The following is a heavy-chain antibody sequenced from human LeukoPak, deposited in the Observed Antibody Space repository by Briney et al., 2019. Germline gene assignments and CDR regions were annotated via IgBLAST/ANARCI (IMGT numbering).Heavy chain of an antibody. CDR1: GFTFSSYA. Sequence: GGSLRLSCAASGFTFSSYAMHWVRQAPGKGLEWVAVISYDGSNKYHADSVKGRFTISRDNSKNTLYLQMNSLRAEDTAVYYCARVRGWYYFDYWGQGTLVTVSS. CDR2: ISYDGSNK. J-gene: IGHJ4*02. CDR3: ARVRGWYYFDY. D-gene: IGHD6-19*01. V-gene: IGHV3-30*04.